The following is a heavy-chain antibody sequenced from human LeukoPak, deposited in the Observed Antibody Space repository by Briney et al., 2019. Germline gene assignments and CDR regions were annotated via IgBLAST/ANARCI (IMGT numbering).Heavy chain of an antibody. D-gene: IGHD2-2*01. CDR2: IKHSGST. V-gene: IGHV4-34*01. Sequence: SETLSLTCAVYGGSFSGYYWSWIRQPPGKGLEWIGEIKHSGSTNYNPSLKSRVTISVDTSKNQFSLKLSSVTAADTAVYYCARPRYQLLLFDAFDIWGQGTMVTVSS. J-gene: IGHJ3*02. CDR1: GGSFSGYY. CDR3: ARPRYQLLLFDAFDI.